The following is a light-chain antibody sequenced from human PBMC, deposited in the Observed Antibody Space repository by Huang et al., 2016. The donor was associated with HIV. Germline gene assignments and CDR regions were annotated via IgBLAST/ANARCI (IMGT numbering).Light chain of an antibody. V-gene: IGKV1-33*01. CDR2: TAS. J-gene: IGKJ5*01. CDR3: QQYKCVPIT. Sequence: DIQMTQSPSSLSAPVGDKVTITCQASHDINDYLNWYHQRPGEAPNLLIHTASNLETGVPSRFRGSGSGAHFSLTINSLQPEYVGIYYCQQYKCVPITFARGTRLEIK. CDR1: HDINDY.